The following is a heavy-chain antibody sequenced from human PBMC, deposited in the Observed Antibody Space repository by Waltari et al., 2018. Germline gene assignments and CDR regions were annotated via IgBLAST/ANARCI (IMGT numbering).Heavy chain of an antibody. CDR3: ATFIAAAGTVGY. D-gene: IGHD6-13*01. CDR1: GFTFSSYG. CDR2: ISYDEAHK. J-gene: IGHJ4*02. V-gene: IGHV3-30*03. Sequence: QVQLVESGGGVIQPGRSLRLSCAASGFTFSSYGMHWVRQAPGKGLEWVAVISYDEAHKYYADSVKGRFTISRDNSKNTLSLQMNSRRAEDTAVYYCATFIAAAGTVGYWGQGTLVTVSS.